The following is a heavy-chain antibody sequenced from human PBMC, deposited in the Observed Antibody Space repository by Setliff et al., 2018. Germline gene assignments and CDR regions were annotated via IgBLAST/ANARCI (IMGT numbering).Heavy chain of an antibody. V-gene: IGHV1-69*05. D-gene: IGHD1-26*01. Sequence: SVKVSCKASGGTFSSYAISWVRQAPGQGLEWMGGIIPIFDTANYAQKFQGRVTITTDESTSTAYMELSSLRSEDTAVYYCARGTKGWDATSYYYYYMDVWGKGTTVTVSS. J-gene: IGHJ6*03. CDR3: ARGTKGWDATSYYYYYMDV. CDR1: GGTFSSYA. CDR2: IIPIFDTA.